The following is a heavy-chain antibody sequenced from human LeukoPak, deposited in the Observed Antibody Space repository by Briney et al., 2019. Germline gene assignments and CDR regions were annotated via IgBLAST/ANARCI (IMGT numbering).Heavy chain of an antibody. CDR3: ARVKSYYYYYMDV. CDR2: IYHSGRT. Sequence: SETLSLTCTVSGYSISSGYYWGWIRQPPGKGLEWIGSIYHSGRTFYNPSLKSRVTISVDTSKNQFSLKLSSVTAADTAVYYCARVKSYYYYYMDVWGKGTTVTVSS. J-gene: IGHJ6*03. V-gene: IGHV4-38-2*02. CDR1: GYSISSGYY.